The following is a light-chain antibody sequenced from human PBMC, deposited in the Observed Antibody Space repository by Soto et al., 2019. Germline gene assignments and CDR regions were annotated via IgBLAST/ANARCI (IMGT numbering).Light chain of an antibody. Sequence: EIVLTQSPGTLSLSPGERATLSCRASQSVSSSYLAWYQQKPGQAPRLLTYGASSRATGIPDRFSGSGSGTDFSLTISRLGPEDFGVYYCQQYGCSRLTFGGGTKVEIK. CDR2: GAS. CDR1: QSVSSSY. J-gene: IGKJ4*02. V-gene: IGKV3-20*01. CDR3: QQYGCSRLT.